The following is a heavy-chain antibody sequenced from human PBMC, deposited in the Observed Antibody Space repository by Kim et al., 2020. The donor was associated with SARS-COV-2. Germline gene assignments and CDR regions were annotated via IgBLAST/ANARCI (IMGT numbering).Heavy chain of an antibody. J-gene: IGHJ5*02. CDR2: INTNTGNP. V-gene: IGHV7-4-1*02. CDR3: ARVRIAARPYWFDP. Sequence: ASVKVSCKASGYTFTSYAMNWVRQAPGQGLEWMGWINTNTGNPTYAQGFTGRFVFSLDTSVSTAYLQISSLKAEDTAVYYCARVRIAARPYWFDPWGQGTLVTVSS. CDR1: GYTFTSYA. D-gene: IGHD6-6*01.